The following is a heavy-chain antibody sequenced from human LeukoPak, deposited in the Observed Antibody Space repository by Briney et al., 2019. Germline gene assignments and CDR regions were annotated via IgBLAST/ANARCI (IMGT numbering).Heavy chain of an antibody. V-gene: IGHV1-69*13. CDR3: ARAEVAATPLNYYYYGMDV. D-gene: IGHD2-15*01. CDR1: GGTFSSYA. CDR2: IIPIFGTA. Sequence: SVKVSCKASGGTFSSYAISWVRQAPGQGLEWMGGIIPIFGTANYAQKFQGRVTITADESTSTAYMELSSLRSGDTAVYYCARAEVAATPLNYYYYGMDVWGQGTTVTVSS. J-gene: IGHJ6*02.